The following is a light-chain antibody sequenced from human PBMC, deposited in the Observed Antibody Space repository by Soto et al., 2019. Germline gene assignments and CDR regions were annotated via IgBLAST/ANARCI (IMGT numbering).Light chain of an antibody. J-gene: IGLJ2*01. CDR1: SSNIGAGYD. Sequence: QSVLTQPPSVSGAPGQRVTISCTGSSSNIGAGYDVHWYQQLPGTAPKLLIYGNSNRPSGVPDRFSGSKSGTSASLAITGLQAEDEADYYCQSYDSSRGVFAGGTKLTVL. V-gene: IGLV1-40*01. CDR3: QSYDSSRGV. CDR2: GNS.